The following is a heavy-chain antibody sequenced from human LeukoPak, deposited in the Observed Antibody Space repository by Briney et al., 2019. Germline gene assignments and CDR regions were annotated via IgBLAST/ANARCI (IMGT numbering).Heavy chain of an antibody. CDR1: GYTFTSYG. CDR2: ISAYNGNT. V-gene: IGHV1-18*01. CDR3: ARDPREGYCSGGSFYIDY. J-gene: IGHJ4*02. D-gene: IGHD2-15*01. Sequence: ASVKVSCKASGYTFTSYGISWVRQAPGQGLEWMGWISAYNGNTNYAQKLQGRVTMTTDTSTSTAYMELRSLRSDDTAVYYCARDPREGYCSGGSFYIDYWGQGTLVTVSS.